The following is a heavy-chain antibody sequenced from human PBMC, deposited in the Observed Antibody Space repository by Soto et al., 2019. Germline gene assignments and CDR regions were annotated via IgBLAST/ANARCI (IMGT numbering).Heavy chain of an antibody. CDR3: AIETNAYEINY. D-gene: IGHD3-9*01. J-gene: IGHJ4*02. V-gene: IGHV3-30-3*01. CDR1: GFIFSGYA. Sequence: QVQLVASGGGVVQPGRSLRLSCAASGFIFSGYAMHWVRQAPGKGLEWVAVIAYDGNTQYYADSVKGRFTVSRDNSNNMLYVEMNNLRDEDAAMDYWAIETNAYEINYWGQGTPVTVSS. CDR2: IAYDGNTQ.